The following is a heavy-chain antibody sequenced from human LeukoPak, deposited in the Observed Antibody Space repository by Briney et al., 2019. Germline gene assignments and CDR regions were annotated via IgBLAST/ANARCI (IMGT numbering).Heavy chain of an antibody. CDR2: ISSSSTDI. J-gene: IGHJ4*02. D-gene: IGHD1-26*01. CDR3: TRDRIVGSTTGGF. V-gene: IGHV3-21*01. Sequence: GGSLRLSCAASGFTFSGYSMNWVRQAPGKGLEWVSSISSSSTDIYYAGSVKGRFSISRDNAKNSLYLQMSSLRAEDTAVYYCTRDRIVGSTTGGFWGQGTLVTVSS. CDR1: GFTFSGYS.